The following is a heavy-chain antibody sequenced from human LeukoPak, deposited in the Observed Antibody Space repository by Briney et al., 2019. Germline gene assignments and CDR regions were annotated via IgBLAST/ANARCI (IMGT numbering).Heavy chain of an antibody. D-gene: IGHD3-22*01. Sequence: QPGGSLRLSCVSSRFTFSSFAMNWVRQAPGKELQWLSAITGSGDVTYYAASVKGRFTISRDNSKNTLYLQMNSLRAEDTAVYYCAKEEHYYYGSSGPFDYWGQGTLVTVSS. CDR2: ITGSGDVT. CDR1: RFTFSSFA. CDR3: AKEEHYYYGSSGPFDY. J-gene: IGHJ4*02. V-gene: IGHV3-23*01.